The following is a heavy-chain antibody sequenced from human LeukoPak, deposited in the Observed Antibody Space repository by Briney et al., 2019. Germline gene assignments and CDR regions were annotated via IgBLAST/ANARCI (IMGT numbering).Heavy chain of an antibody. CDR2: IYYSGST. Sequence: PSETLSLTCTVSGGSISSSSYYWGWIRQPPGKGLEWIGSIYYSGSTYYNPSLKSRVTISVDTSKNQFSLKLSSVTAADTAVYYCARDRESRGGATMRDFDYWGQGTLVTVSS. CDR3: ARDRESRGGATMRDFDY. D-gene: IGHD1-26*01. J-gene: IGHJ4*02. CDR1: GGSISSSSYY. V-gene: IGHV4-39*02.